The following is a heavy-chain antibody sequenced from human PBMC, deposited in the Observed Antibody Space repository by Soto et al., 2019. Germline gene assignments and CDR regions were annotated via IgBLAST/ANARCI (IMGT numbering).Heavy chain of an antibody. CDR1: GGTFSSYA. J-gene: IGHJ6*02. V-gene: IGHV1-69*01. CDR2: IIPIFGTP. D-gene: IGHD2-2*02. Sequence: QVQLVQSGAEVKKPGSSVKVSCKASGGTFSSYAISWVRQAPGQGLEWMGGIIPIFGTPNYAHKFQGRVTTTADDSTSTAYMELSSLRSEDTAVYYCARTVVVPAAIANYYYGMAVWGQGTTVTVSS. CDR3: ARTVVVPAAIANYYYGMAV.